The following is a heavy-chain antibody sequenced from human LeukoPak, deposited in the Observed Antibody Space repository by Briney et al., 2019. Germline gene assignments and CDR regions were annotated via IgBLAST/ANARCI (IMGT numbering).Heavy chain of an antibody. Sequence: PGGSLRLSCEVSGLNFDKYAVSWVRQAPGKGLEWVSEIGGSGVTTYYAASVKGRFTISRDNSKNTVYLHMSSLRADDTAIYYCAKASDYGDYGQVDVWGKGTTVTVSS. CDR1: GLNFDKYA. CDR3: AKASDYGDYGQVDV. V-gene: IGHV3-23*01. D-gene: IGHD4-17*01. J-gene: IGHJ6*04. CDR2: IGGSGVTT.